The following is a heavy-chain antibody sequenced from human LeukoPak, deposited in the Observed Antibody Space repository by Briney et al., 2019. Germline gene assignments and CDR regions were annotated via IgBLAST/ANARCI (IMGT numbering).Heavy chain of an antibody. CDR1: GGSISSGSYY. CDR3: ARGVGYSSSPDFDY. D-gene: IGHD6-6*01. Sequence: PSQTLSLTCTVSGGSISSGSYYWSWIRQPAGKGLEWIGRIYTSGSTNYNPSLKSRVTISVDTSKNQFSLKLSSVTAADTAGYYCARGVGYSSSPDFDYWGQGTLVTVSS. V-gene: IGHV4-61*02. J-gene: IGHJ4*02. CDR2: IYTSGST.